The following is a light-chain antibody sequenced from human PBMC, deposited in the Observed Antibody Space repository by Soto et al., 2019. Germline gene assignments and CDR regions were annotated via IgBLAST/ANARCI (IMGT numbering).Light chain of an antibody. Sequence: IVLTQSPGTLSLSPGERATLSCWASQSLRSSYLAWYQQKPGQAPRLLIYGASARAAGIPDRFTGSGSGTDFTLTISRLEPEDFAVYYCQQYGTSSYTFGQGTKLEIK. CDR3: QQYGTSSYT. V-gene: IGKV3-20*01. CDR1: QSLRSSY. J-gene: IGKJ2*01. CDR2: GAS.